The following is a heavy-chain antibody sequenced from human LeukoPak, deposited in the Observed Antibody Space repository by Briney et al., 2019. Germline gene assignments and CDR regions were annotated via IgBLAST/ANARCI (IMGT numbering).Heavy chain of an antibody. J-gene: IGHJ2*01. V-gene: IGHV4-59*01. CDR3: ARAASGWFEDWYFDL. Sequence: SETLSLTCTVSGGSISSYYWSWIRQPPGKGLEWIGYIYYSGSTNYNPSLKSRVTISVDTSKNQFSLKLSSVTAADRAVYYCARAASGWFEDWYFDLWGRGTLVTVSS. CDR2: IYYSGST. CDR1: GGSISSYY. D-gene: IGHD6-19*01.